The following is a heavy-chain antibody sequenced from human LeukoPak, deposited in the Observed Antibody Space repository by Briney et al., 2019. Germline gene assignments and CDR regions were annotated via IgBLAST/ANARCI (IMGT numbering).Heavy chain of an antibody. J-gene: IGHJ4*02. CDR3: ARVGSSLAYYFDY. V-gene: IGHV4-31*03. Sequence: SQTLSLTCTVSGGSISSGGYYWSWIRQHPGKGLEWIGYIYYSGSTYYNPSLKSRVTISVDTSKIQFSLKLSSVTAADTAVYYCARVGSSLAYYFDYWGQGTLVTVSS. D-gene: IGHD2-2*01. CDR2: IYYSGST. CDR1: GGSISSGGYY.